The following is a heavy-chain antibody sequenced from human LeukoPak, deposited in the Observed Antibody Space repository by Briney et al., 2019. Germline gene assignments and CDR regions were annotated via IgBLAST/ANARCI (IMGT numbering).Heavy chain of an antibody. CDR3: ARGGSLPPIMVRGVILYY. CDR1: GGSFSGYY. J-gene: IGHJ4*02. D-gene: IGHD3-10*01. Sequence: PSETLSLTCAVYGGSFSGYYWSWIRQPPGKGLEWIGEINHSGSTNYNPSLKSRVTISVDTSKNQFSLKLSSVTAADTAVYYCARGGSLPPIMVRGVILYYWGQGTLVTVSS. V-gene: IGHV4-34*01. CDR2: INHSGST.